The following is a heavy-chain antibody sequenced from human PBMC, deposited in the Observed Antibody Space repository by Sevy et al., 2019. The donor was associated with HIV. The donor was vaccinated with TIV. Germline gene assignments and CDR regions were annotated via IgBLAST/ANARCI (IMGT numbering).Heavy chain of an antibody. CDR3: ARVGSTMIVVVPIDY. D-gene: IGHD3-22*01. J-gene: IGHJ4*02. CDR1: GFTFSSYA. V-gene: IGHV3-30-3*01. Sequence: GGSLILSCAASGFTFSSYAMHWVRQAPGKGLVWVAVISYDGSNKYYADSVKGRFTISRDNSKNTLYLQMNSLRAEDTAVYYCARVGSTMIVVVPIDYWGQGTLVTVSS. CDR2: ISYDGSNK.